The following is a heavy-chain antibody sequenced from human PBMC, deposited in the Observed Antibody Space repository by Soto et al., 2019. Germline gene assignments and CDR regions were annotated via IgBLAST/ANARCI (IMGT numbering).Heavy chain of an antibody. J-gene: IGHJ4*02. CDR2: IFYSGST. CDR1: GGSVNSYY. V-gene: IGHV4-59*02. CDR3: ARVFPSYCGGDCAYFDS. Sequence: QVQLQESGPGLVRPSETLSLTCTVSGGSVNSYYWSWIRQTPGKGPEWIGYIFYSGSTNSNPTLKPRASMSVDMTKNQCSLRLSSLTAADTAVYYCARVFPSYCGGDCAYFDSWGQGILVTVSS. D-gene: IGHD2-21*02.